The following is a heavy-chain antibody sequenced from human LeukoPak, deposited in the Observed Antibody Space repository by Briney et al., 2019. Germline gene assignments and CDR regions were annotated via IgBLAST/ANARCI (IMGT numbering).Heavy chain of an antibody. CDR1: GLTFSDHK. D-gene: IGHD5/OR15-5a*01. J-gene: IGHJ6*03. V-gene: IGHV3-72*01. Sequence: GGSLRLSCAVSGLTFSDHKVDWVRQAPGKGLEWVGRIRNKANRDTTEYAASVKGRFTISRDDSKNSLYLQMNSLKTEDTAVYFWAPLGVSDNYHYVDVWGKGTMVTVSS. CDR2: IRNKANRDTT. CDR3: APLGVSDNYHYVDV.